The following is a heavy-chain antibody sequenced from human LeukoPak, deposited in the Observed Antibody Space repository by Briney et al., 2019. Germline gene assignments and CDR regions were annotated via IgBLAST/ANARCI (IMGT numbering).Heavy chain of an antibody. D-gene: IGHD4-17*01. CDR1: ARSISSNY. V-gene: IGHV4-59*08. Sequence: SQSLSLTCTVSARSISSNYTSWIRQPAGKGLEWNGYIHYSGSTTYNPSLKSRVTLSVDTSKNQFSLTLSSVTAADTAVYYCARDDYGDYFDYWGQGTLVSVSS. CDR2: IHYSGST. J-gene: IGHJ4*02. CDR3: ARDDYGDYFDY.